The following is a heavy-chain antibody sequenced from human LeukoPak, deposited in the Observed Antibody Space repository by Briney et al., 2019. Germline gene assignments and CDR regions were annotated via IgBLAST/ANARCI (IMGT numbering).Heavy chain of an antibody. CDR2: ISSRGSTI. CDR1: GFTFSDYY. D-gene: IGHD6-13*01. V-gene: IGHV3-11*01. Sequence: PGGSLRLSCAASGFTFSDYYMSWIRQAPGKGLEWVSYISSRGSTIYYADSVKGRFTISRDNAKNSLYLQMNSLRAEDTAVYYCARDLDLMDHIAAAGGFIAYYGMDVWGQGTTVTVSS. CDR3: ARDLDLMDHIAAAGGFIAYYGMDV. J-gene: IGHJ6*02.